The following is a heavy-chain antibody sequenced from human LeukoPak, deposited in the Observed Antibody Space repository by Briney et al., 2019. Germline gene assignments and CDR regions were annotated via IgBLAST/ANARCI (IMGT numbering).Heavy chain of an antibody. V-gene: IGHV4-59*01. CDR3: ARGQGPSYYDSSGYRNWFDP. CDR2: IYYSGGT. Sequence: SETLSLTCTVSGGFIISYYWSWIRQPPGKGLEWSGYIYYSGGTNYNPSLKSRDPIPVDTSKNQFSLKLSSVTAADTAVYYCARGQGPSYYDSSGYRNWFDPWGQGTLVTVSS. J-gene: IGHJ5*02. D-gene: IGHD3-22*01. CDR1: GGFIISYY.